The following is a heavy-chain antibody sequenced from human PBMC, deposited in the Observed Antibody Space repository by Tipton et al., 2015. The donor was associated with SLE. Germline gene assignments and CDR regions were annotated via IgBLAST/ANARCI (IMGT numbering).Heavy chain of an antibody. V-gene: IGHV4-61*02. D-gene: IGHD2-21*02. CDR2: IFTSGST. J-gene: IGHJ4*02. CDR3: ARDGSGNGRYNGGDYVYDY. CDR1: GGSVSSGSYY. Sequence: TLSLTCTVSGGSVSSGSYYWSWSRQPAGKGLEWIGRIFTSGSTHYNPSLKSRVTMSVDTSKNQFSLNLRSATAADTAVYYCARDGSGNGRYNGGDYVYDYWGQGALVTVSS.